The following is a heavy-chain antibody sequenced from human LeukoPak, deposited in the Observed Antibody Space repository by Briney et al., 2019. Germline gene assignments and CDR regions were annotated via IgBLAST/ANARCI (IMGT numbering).Heavy chain of an antibody. CDR1: GFTFSSYG. Sequence: GGSLRLSCAASGFTFSSYGMHWVRQAPGKGLEWVAVIWYDGSNKYYADSVKGRFTTSRDNSKNTLYLQMNSLRAEDTAVYYCAKDVNRYFDWLSPYFDYWGQGTLVTVSS. CDR3: AKDVNRYFDWLSPYFDY. V-gene: IGHV3-30*02. D-gene: IGHD3-9*01. J-gene: IGHJ4*02. CDR2: IWYDGSNK.